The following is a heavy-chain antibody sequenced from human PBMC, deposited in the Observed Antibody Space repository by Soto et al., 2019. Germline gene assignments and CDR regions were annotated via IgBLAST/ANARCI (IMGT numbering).Heavy chain of an antibody. V-gene: IGHV3-23*01. D-gene: IGHD2-2*01. J-gene: IGHJ6*01. CDR2: LTRSGGST. CDR1: GFTFSSYA. Sequence: GRCLRLSCAASGFTFSSYAMSCVRKPPSKGLEWVSALTRSGGSTYYADSLKGRFTISRDNSKNTLYLQMNSLRAEDTAVYYWPKDPHTVVRAALLPSYYYGMYVWGQGTKLTVSS. CDR3: PKDPHTVVRAALLPSYYYGMYV.